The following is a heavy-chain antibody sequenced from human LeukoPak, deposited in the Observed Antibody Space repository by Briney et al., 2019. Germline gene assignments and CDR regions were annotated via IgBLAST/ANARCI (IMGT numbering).Heavy chain of an antibody. Sequence: GGSLRLSCAASGVTFSRYSMNWVRQAPGKGLEWVSAISGSGGSTYYADSVKGRFTISRDNSKNTLYLQMNSLRAEDTAVYYCAKVKGVAAAGYFDYWGQGTLVTVSS. V-gene: IGHV3-23*01. J-gene: IGHJ4*02. CDR2: ISGSGGST. D-gene: IGHD6-13*01. CDR1: GVTFSRYS. CDR3: AKVKGVAAAGYFDY.